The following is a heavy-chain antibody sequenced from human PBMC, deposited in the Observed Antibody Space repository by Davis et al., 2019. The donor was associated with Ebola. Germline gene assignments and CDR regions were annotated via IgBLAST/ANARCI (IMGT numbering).Heavy chain of an antibody. D-gene: IGHD1-26*01. J-gene: IGHJ4*02. CDR1: GVSLRSSNW. CDR3: ARHTRYSGSYKLTLLFDY. V-gene: IGHV4-4*02. CDR2: ILQTGDT. Sequence: GSLRLSCTVSGVSLRSSNWWSWVRQSPGKGLEWIGEILQTGDTNYSPSLKGRVTISADTSRNQFSLKLTSVTAADTAVYYCARHTRYSGSYKLTLLFDYWGQGTLVTVSS.